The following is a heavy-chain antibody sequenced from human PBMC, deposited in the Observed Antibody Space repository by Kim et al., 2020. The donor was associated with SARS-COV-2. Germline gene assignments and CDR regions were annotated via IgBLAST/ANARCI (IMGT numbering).Heavy chain of an antibody. CDR1: GGTFSTFA. Sequence: SVKVSCKASGGTFSTFAINWVRQAPGQGLEWMGGIIPVFGTPNYAQKFQGRITITADDSTSTAYMELSALRSDDTAMYYCARDHRPRVAVAGTFVYWGQGTLVTVSS. CDR3: ARDHRPRVAVAGTFVY. D-gene: IGHD6-19*01. CDR2: IIPVFGTP. V-gene: IGHV1-69*13. J-gene: IGHJ4*02.